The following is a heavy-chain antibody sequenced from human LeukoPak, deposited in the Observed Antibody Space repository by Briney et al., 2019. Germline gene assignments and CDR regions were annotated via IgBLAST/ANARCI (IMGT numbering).Heavy chain of an antibody. CDR1: GFTFSSYG. Sequence: PGRSLRLSCAASGFTFSSYGMHWVRQAPGKGLEWVAVIWYDGSDKYYTDSVKGRFTISRDNSKNTLYLQMSSLRAEDTSIYYCARAGGAFDIWGQGTMVTVSS. D-gene: IGHD2-15*01. CDR2: IWYDGSDK. CDR3: ARAGGAFDI. V-gene: IGHV3-33*01. J-gene: IGHJ3*02.